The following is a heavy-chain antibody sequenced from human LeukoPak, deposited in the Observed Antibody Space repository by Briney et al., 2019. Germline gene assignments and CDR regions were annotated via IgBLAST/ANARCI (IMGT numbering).Heavy chain of an antibody. CDR2: ISAYNGNT. D-gene: IGHD3-22*01. J-gene: IGHJ6*03. V-gene: IGHV1-18*01. CDR1: GYTFTSYG. Sequence: GASVKVSCKASGYTFTSYGISWVRQAPGQGLEWMGWISAYNGNTNYAQKLQGRVTMTTDTSTSTAYMELRSLRSDDTAVYYCARPMIVVVTRYYYYYMDVWGKGTTVTVSS. CDR3: ARPMIVVVTRYYYYYMDV.